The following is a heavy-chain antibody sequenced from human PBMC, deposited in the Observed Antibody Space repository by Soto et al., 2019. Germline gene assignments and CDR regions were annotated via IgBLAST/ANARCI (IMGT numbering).Heavy chain of an antibody. J-gene: IGHJ4*02. CDR3: ARDRVTGTTLDY. CDR1: GGTFSSYA. CDR2: IIPIFGTA. D-gene: IGHD1-20*01. Sequence: QVQLVQSGAEVKKPGSSVKVSCKASGGTFSSYAISWVRQAPGQGLEWMGGIIPIFGTANYAQKFQGRVXIXAXXSPSTAYMELSSLRSEDTAVYYCARDRVTGTTLDYWGQGTLVTVSS. V-gene: IGHV1-69*12.